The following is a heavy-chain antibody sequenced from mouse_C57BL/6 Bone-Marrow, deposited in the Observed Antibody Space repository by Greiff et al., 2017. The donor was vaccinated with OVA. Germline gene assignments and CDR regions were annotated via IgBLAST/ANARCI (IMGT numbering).Heavy chain of an antibody. V-gene: IGHV1-19*01. Sequence: VQLQQSGPVLVKPGASVKMSCKASGYTFTDYYMNWVKQSPGKSLEWIGVINPYNGGTSYNQKFKGKATLTVDKSSSTAYMELNSLTSEDSAVYYCARYSNYVLFAYWGQGTLVTVSA. J-gene: IGHJ3*01. CDR3: ARYSNYVLFAY. D-gene: IGHD2-5*01. CDR2: INPYNGGT. CDR1: GYTFTDYY.